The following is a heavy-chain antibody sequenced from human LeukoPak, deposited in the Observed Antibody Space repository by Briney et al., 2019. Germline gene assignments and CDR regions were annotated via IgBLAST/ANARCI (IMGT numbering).Heavy chain of an antibody. J-gene: IGHJ6*03. CDR2: IRYNVLSK. D-gene: IGHD3-10*01. CDR1: GFSFSTYG. V-gene: IGHV3-30*02. CDR3: ARVELRGIYYYYYMDV. Sequence: PGGSLRLSCAASGFSFSTYGMHWVRQAPGKGLEWVAFIRYNVLSKYYADSVKGRFTISRDDSKNTLDLQMNSLRAEDTAVYYCARVELRGIYYYYYMDVWGKGTTVSVSS.